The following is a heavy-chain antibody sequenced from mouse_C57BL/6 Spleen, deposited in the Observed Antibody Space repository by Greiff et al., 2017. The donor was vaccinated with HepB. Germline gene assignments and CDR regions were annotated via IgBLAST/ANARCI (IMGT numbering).Heavy chain of an antibody. J-gene: IGHJ3*01. V-gene: IGHV5-6*01. CDR3: ARVEKTAQATSWFAY. Sequence: EVMLVESGGDLVKPGGSLKLSCAASGFTFSSYGMSWVRQTPDKRLEWVATISSGGSYTYYPDSVKGRFTISRDNAKNTLYLQMSSLKSEDTAMYYCARVEKTAQATSWFAYWGQGTLVTVSA. CDR1: GFTFSSYG. D-gene: IGHD3-2*02. CDR2: ISSGGSYT.